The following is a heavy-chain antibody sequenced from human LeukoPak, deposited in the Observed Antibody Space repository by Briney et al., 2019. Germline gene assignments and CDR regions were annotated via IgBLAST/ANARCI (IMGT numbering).Heavy chain of an antibody. CDR3: TKDPNGDYVGAFDP. J-gene: IGHJ5*02. CDR2: ITGNHGAT. Sequence: GGSLRLSCAASGFTFSSFAITWVRQAPGKGMGWVSFITGNHGATYNIDSVEGRFTISRDNSQNTLYLQMNSLRAEGTAVYYCTKDPNGDYVGAFDPWGQGTLVTVSS. D-gene: IGHD4-17*01. V-gene: IGHV3-23*01. CDR1: GFTFSSFA.